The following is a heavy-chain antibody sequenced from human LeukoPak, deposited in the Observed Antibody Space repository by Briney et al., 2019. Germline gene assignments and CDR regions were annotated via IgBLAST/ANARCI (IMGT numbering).Heavy chain of an antibody. D-gene: IGHD3-3*01. V-gene: IGHV4-59*08. CDR2: VYYSGIT. CDR3: ARLLGWSGPINWFDP. CDR1: GGSISGYH. Sequence: SETLSLTCTVSGGSISGYHWSWIRQPPGKGLEWIGYVYYSGITNYNPSLKSRVTISVGTSKNHFSLKLTSVTAADTAVYYCARLLGWSGPINWFDPWGRGTLVTVSS. J-gene: IGHJ5*02.